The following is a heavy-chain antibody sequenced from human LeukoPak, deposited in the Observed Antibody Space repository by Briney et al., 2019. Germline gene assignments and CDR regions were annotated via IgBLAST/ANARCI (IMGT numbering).Heavy chain of an antibody. V-gene: IGHV3-74*01. CDR3: ARGGSDTAMARDY. Sequence: GGSPRLSCAASGFTFSNHWMHWVRQAPGKGLMWVSRINRGGSRTDYADSVKGRFTISRDDAKNTLYLQLNSLRAEDTAVYFCARGGSDTAMARDYWGQGTLVTVSS. CDR2: INRGGSRT. J-gene: IGHJ4*02. D-gene: IGHD5-18*01. CDR1: GFTFSNHW.